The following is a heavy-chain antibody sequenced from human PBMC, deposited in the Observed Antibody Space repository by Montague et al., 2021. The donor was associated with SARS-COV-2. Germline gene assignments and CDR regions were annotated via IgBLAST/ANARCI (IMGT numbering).Heavy chain of an antibody. J-gene: IGHJ6*03. CDR2: INHGGST. V-gene: IGHV4-34*01. D-gene: IGHD3-10*01. Sequence: SETLSLTCAVHGTSFSGYYWNWIRQPPGKGLEWIGEINHGGSTKYSPSLKSRLTISADTSKNQFSLKLTSVAAADTAVYYCARLRDGVVPSPILGVVPYYSYYYMDVWGRGTTVTVYS. CDR3: ARLRDGVVPSPILGVVPYYSYYYMDV. CDR1: GTSFSGYY.